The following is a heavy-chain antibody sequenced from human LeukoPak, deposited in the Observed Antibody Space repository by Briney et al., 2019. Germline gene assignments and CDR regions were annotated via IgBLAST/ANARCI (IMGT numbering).Heavy chain of an antibody. CDR3: AKGRWLPLPDL. CDR1: GFTFSSYA. Sequence: PGGSLRLSCAASGFTFSSYAMHWVRQAPGKGVVWVAVISYDGSNEYYADSVKGRFTISRDNSKNTLYLQMNSLRAEDTAVYYCAKGRWLPLPDLGGQGTLVTVSS. CDR2: ISYDGSNE. D-gene: IGHD5-24*01. V-gene: IGHV3-30*18. J-gene: IGHJ4*02.